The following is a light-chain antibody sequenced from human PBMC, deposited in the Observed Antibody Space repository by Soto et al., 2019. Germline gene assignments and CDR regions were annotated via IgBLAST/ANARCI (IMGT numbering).Light chain of an antibody. J-gene: IGKJ3*01. V-gene: IGKV3-15*01. CDR2: GVS. Sequence: EIVMTQSPGTLSVSPGERATLSCRASQSVSVNLAWYQQKPGQAPRLLIYGVSTRATGIPARFSGSESGTEFTHTVSSLQSEDFAVYYCQQYNYWPFTFGPGTKVDIK. CDR3: QQYNYWPFT. CDR1: QSVSVN.